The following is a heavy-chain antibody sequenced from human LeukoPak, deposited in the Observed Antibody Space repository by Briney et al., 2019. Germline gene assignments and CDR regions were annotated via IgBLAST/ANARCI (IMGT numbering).Heavy chain of an antibody. J-gene: IGHJ5*02. V-gene: IGHV3-30-3*01. CDR3: ARDLAWAAAGKPTLNDHNWLDP. Sequence: GRSLRLSCAASGFTFSSYTMHWVRQAPGEGLEWVALISYDGNNKYYADSVKGRFTISSDNSKNTLYLQMNSLRADDTAVYYCARDLAWAAAGKPTLNDHNWLDPWGQGSLVTVSS. CDR2: ISYDGNNK. D-gene: IGHD6-13*01. CDR1: GFTFSSYT.